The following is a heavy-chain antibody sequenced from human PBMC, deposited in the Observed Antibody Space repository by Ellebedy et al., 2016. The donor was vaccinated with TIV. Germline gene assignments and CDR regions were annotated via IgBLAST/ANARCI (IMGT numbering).Heavy chain of an antibody. CDR2: VFYCGST. D-gene: IGHD6-19*01. J-gene: IGHJ4*02. CDR1: GGYISNYY. V-gene: IGHV4-59*08. Sequence: MPSETLSLTCTVSGGYISNYYWSWIRQSQGQGLEWIGYVFYCGSTNYTPSIKSRVTISVDLSKNQFSLKLTSVTAADTAVYYCARHVRKGEWLARENSHWGRGILVTVSS. CDR3: ARHVRKGEWLARENSH.